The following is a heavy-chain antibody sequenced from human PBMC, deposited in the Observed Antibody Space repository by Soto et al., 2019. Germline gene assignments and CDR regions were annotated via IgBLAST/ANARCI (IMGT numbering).Heavy chain of an antibody. V-gene: IGHV1-18*04. CDR2: INAFDDDT. Sequence: QAQLEQSGPEVKRPGASLKVSCKASAYTFTSYHISWVRQAPGQGLELIGWINAFDDDTNYSQKFQDRVTMTAHRSTDTAYLDLRSLGSDDTAIYYCARNLYGRAFDIWGQGTMVTVSS. D-gene: IGHD2-8*01. CDR1: AYTFTSYH. J-gene: IGHJ3*02. CDR3: ARNLYGRAFDI.